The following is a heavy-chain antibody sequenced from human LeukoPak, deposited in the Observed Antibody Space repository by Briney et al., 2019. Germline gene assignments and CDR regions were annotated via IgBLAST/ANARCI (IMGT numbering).Heavy chain of an antibody. CDR3: ARNVKSSSNWFDP. CDR2: INHSGST. Sequence: PSETLSLTCAVYGGSFSGYYWSWIRQPPGKGLEWIGEINHSGSTNYNPSLKSRVTISVDTSKNQFSLKLSSVTAADTAVYYCARNVKSSSNWFDPWGQGTLVTVSS. J-gene: IGHJ5*02. D-gene: IGHD3-10*02. CDR1: GGSFSGYY. V-gene: IGHV4-34*01.